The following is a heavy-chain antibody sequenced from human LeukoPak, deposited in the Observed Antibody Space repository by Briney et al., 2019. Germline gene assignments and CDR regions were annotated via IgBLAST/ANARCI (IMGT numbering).Heavy chain of an antibody. CDR3: ARVRSGSHHGMDV. V-gene: IGHV3-21*01. J-gene: IGHJ6*02. D-gene: IGHD3-3*01. Sequence: GGFLRLSCAASGFTFSSYSMTWVRQAPGKGLQWVSLITSSSSDIYYAESVKGRFTISRDNAKNSLYLQMNSLRAEDTAVYYCARVRSGSHHGMDVWGQGTTVTVSS. CDR2: ITSSSSDI. CDR1: GFTFSSYS.